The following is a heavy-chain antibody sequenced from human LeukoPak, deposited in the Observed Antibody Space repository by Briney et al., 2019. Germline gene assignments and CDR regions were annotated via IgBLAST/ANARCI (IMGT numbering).Heavy chain of an antibody. V-gene: IGHV3-9*01. CDR2: ISRNSGTI. Sequence: GRSLRLSCAPSGFTFDDYAMHWVRQAPGKGLECVSVISRNSGTIDYADSVRGRFTISRDNAKNSLYLQMNSLRTEDTALYYCVRKKNALDIWGQGTMVTVSS. J-gene: IGHJ3*02. CDR3: VRKKNALDI. CDR1: GFTFDDYA.